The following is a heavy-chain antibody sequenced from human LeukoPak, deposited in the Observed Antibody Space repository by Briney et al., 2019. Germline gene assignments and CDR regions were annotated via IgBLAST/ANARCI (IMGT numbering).Heavy chain of an antibody. V-gene: IGHV4-38-2*01. D-gene: IGHD4-17*01. Sequence: SETLSLTCAVSGYSISSGYYWGWIRQPPGKGLEWIGSIYHSGSTYYNPSPKSRVTISVDTSKNQFSLKLSSVTAADTAVYYCARHSTTRSLIDYWGQGTLVTVSS. CDR3: ARHSTTRSLIDY. J-gene: IGHJ4*02. CDR2: IYHSGST. CDR1: GYSISSGYY.